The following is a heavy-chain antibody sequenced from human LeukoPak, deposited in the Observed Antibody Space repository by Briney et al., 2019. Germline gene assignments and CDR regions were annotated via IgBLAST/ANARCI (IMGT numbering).Heavy chain of an antibody. D-gene: IGHD2-2*02. Sequence: GGSLRLSRAASGFTFSSYAMHWVRQAPGKGLEWVAVISYDESNKYYADSVKGRFTISRDNSKNTLYLQMNSLRAEDTAVYYCARDRVDCSSTSCYTYYYYMDVWGKGTTVTVSS. V-gene: IGHV3-30-3*01. CDR2: ISYDESNK. J-gene: IGHJ6*03. CDR3: ARDRVDCSSTSCYTYYYYMDV. CDR1: GFTFSSYA.